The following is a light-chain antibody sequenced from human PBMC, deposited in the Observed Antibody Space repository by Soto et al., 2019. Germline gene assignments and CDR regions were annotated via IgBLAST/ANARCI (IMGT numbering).Light chain of an antibody. Sequence: EIVLTQSPATLSVYPGARAALSGRVSQSISSNLAWYQQKPGQAPRLLMFRTSSRATGFPARFSGSGSGTEFNLTISSLQSEDFGVYYCQQYNNWPRATFGGGTKVDIK. CDR2: RTS. V-gene: IGKV3-15*01. CDR1: QSISSN. J-gene: IGKJ4*01. CDR3: QQYNNWPRAT.